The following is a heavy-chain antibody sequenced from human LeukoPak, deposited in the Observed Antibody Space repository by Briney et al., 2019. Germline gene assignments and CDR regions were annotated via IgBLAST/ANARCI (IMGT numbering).Heavy chain of an antibody. Sequence: PSQTLSLTCTVSGGSISSGDYYWSWIRQPPGKGLEWIGYICYSGSTYYNPSLKSRVTISVDTSKNQFSLKLSSVTAADTAVYYCARLPVELRANWFDPWGQGTLVTVSS. CDR2: ICYSGST. D-gene: IGHD1-26*01. J-gene: IGHJ5*02. V-gene: IGHV4-30-4*08. CDR3: ARLPVELRANWFDP. CDR1: GGSISSGDYY.